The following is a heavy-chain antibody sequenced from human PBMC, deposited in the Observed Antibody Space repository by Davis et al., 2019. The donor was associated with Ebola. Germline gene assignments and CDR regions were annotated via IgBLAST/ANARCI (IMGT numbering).Heavy chain of an antibody. CDR1: GFTFDDYA. J-gene: IGHJ4*02. CDR2: ISSSSSYI. CDR3: ARETSNYRLLLVY. D-gene: IGHD4-11*01. Sequence: GESLKISCAASGFTFDDYAMHWVRQAPGKGLEWVSSISSSSSYIYYADSVKGRFTISRDNAKNSLYLQMNSLRAEDTAVYYCARETSNYRLLLVYWGQGTLVTVSS. V-gene: IGHV3-21*01.